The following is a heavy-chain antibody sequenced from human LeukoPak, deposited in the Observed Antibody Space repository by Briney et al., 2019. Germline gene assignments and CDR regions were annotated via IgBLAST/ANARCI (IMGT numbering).Heavy chain of an antibody. D-gene: IGHD2-15*01. Sequence: GASVKVSCKASGYTFTSYAMHWVRQAPGQRLEWMGWNNAGNGNTKYSQKFQGRVTITRDTSASTAYMELSSLRSEDTAVYYCASVKVVVAATIDAFDIWGQGTMVTVSS. V-gene: IGHV1-3*01. J-gene: IGHJ3*02. CDR3: ASVKVVVAATIDAFDI. CDR2: NNAGNGNT. CDR1: GYTFTSYA.